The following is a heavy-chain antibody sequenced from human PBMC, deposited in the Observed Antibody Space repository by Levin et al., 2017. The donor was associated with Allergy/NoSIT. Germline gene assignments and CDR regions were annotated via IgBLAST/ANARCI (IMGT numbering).Heavy chain of an antibody. V-gene: IGHV3-30-3*01. Sequence: PGGSLRLSCAASGFSFSNYAMHWVRQAPGKGLEWVAVISYDGSKKYYADSVQGRFTVSRDNSKNTLYLQMNSLRAEDTAVYYCARDLHYYDSTGYSPGADPWGQGTLVTVSS. CDR2: ISYDGSKK. CDR3: ARDLHYYDSTGYSPGADP. D-gene: IGHD3-22*01. CDR1: GFSFSNYA. J-gene: IGHJ5*02.